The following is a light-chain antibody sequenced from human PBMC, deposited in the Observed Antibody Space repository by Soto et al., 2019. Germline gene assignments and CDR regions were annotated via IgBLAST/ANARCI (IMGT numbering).Light chain of an antibody. J-gene: IGLJ2*01. Sequence: QSVLTQPPSVSGAPGQRVTISCTGSSSNIGAGYDVHWYQQLPRTAPKLLIYSNNNRPSGVPDRFSGSRSGTSASLAITGRQPEDEADYYCQSYDGGLGVSKIFGGGTKLTVL. V-gene: IGLV1-40*01. CDR3: QSYDGGLGVSKI. CDR2: SNN. CDR1: SSNIGAGYD.